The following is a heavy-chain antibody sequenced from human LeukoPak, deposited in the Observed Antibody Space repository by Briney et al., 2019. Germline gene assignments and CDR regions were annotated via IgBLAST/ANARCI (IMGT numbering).Heavy chain of an antibody. CDR1: GGSISSSSYY. V-gene: IGHV4-39*07. CDR2: IYYSGGT. J-gene: IGHJ6*03. D-gene: IGHD1-26*01. CDR3: ARLLVYYYYMDV. Sequence: SETLSLTCTVSGGSISSSSYYWGWIRQPPGKGLEWIGSIYYSGGTYYNPSLKSRVTISVDTSKNQFSLKLSSVTAADTAVYYCARLLVYYYYMDVWGKGTTVTVSS.